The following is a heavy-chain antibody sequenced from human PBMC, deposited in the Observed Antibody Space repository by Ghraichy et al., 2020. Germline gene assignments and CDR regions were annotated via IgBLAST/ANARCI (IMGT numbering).Heavy chain of an antibody. J-gene: IGHJ5*02. V-gene: IGHV4-59*01. D-gene: IGHD6-6*01. CDR2: IYYSGST. Sequence: SETLSLTCTVSGGSISSYYWSWIRQPPGKGLEWIGYIYYSGSTNYNPSLKSRVTISVDTSKNQFSLKLSSVTAADTAVYYCARGGIIAALWNWFDPWGQGTLVTVSS. CDR1: GGSISSYY. CDR3: ARGGIIAALWNWFDP.